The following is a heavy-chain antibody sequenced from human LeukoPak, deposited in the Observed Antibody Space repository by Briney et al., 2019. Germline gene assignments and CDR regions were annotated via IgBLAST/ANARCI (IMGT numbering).Heavy chain of an antibody. Sequence: PGGSLRLSCAASGFTLSSYWMHWVRQAPGKGLVWVSRINSDGSSTSYGDSVKGRFTISRDNAKSTLYLQMNSLRAEDTAVYYRARGPQRGAAANYYGMDVWGQGTTVTVSS. CDR1: GFTLSSYW. J-gene: IGHJ6*02. CDR3: ARGPQRGAAANYYGMDV. D-gene: IGHD2-2*01. V-gene: IGHV3-74*01. CDR2: INSDGSST.